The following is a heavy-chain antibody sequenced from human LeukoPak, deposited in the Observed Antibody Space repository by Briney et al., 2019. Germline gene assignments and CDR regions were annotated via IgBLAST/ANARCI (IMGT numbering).Heavy chain of an antibody. J-gene: IGHJ4*02. D-gene: IGHD4-17*01. CDR3: AKSVESAVTTNPYFDY. Sequence: GGSLRLSCVASGFTFSDYAMSWVRQAPGKGLKWVSTISGSGGSTYNADSVKGRFTISRDNSKNTLYLQMNSLRADDTAVYYCAKSVESAVTTNPYFDYWGQGTLVTVSS. V-gene: IGHV3-23*01. CDR2: ISGSGGST. CDR1: GFTFSDYA.